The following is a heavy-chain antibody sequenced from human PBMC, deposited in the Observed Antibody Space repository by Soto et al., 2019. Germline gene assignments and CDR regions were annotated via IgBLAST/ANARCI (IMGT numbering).Heavy chain of an antibody. CDR1: GFTFSSYA. CDR3: ARDSVEMASTVYWYFDL. CDR2: ISYDGSNK. J-gene: IGHJ2*01. D-gene: IGHD2-15*01. V-gene: IGHV3-30-3*01. Sequence: GGSLRLSCAASGFTFSSYATHWVRQAPGKGLEWVAVISYDGSNKYYADSVKGRFTISRDNSKNTLYLQMNSLRAEDTAVYYCARDSVEMASTVYWYFDLWGRGTLVTVSS.